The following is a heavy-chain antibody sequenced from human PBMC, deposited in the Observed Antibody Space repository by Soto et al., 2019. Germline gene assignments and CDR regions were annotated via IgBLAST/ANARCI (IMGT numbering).Heavy chain of an antibody. CDR3: TRQLAPAIGQYYYYYGMDV. V-gene: IGHV3-73*01. CDR1: GFTFSGSA. CDR2: IRSKANSYAT. Sequence: LRLSCAASGFTFSGSAIHWVRQASRKGLEWVDRIRSKANSYATAYAASVKGRFTISRDDSKNTAYLQMNSLKTEDTAVYYCTRQLAPAIGQYYYYYGMDVWGQGTTVTVSS. J-gene: IGHJ6*02.